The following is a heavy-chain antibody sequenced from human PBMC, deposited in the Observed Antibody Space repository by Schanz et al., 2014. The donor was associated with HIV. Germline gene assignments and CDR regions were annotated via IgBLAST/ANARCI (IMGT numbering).Heavy chain of an antibody. Sequence: EVQLLDSGGGLVQPGGSLRLSCAASGFTFSGFAMSWVRQTPGKGLEWVSTISASGGSTYYADSVNGRFTISRDNSKNTLYLQMTTLRTEDTAVYYCAKPEYDSRGNSQSHFDYWGQGTLVTVSS. CDR3: AKPEYDSRGNSQSHFDY. V-gene: IGHV3-23*01. CDR1: GFTFSGFA. D-gene: IGHD3-22*01. J-gene: IGHJ4*02. CDR2: ISASGGST.